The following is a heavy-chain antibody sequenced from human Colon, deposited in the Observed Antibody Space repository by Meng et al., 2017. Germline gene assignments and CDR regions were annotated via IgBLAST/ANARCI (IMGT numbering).Heavy chain of an antibody. CDR2: IYYSGST. V-gene: IGHV4-61*01. CDR1: GGSVSSGSYY. D-gene: IGHD2-2*01. CDR3: AREDIVVVPAAFDY. Sequence: SETLSLTCTVSGGSVSSGSYYWSWIRQPLGKGLEWIGYIYYSGSTNYNPSLKSRVTISVDTSKNQFSLKLSSVTAADTAVYYCAREDIVVVPAAFDYWGQGTLVTVSS. J-gene: IGHJ4*02.